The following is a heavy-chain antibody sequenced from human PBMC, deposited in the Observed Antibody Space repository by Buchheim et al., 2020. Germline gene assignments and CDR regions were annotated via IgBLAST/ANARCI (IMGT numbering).Heavy chain of an antibody. J-gene: IGHJ5*02. CDR2: ISGSGGNK. D-gene: IGHD3-22*01. V-gene: IGHV3-23*04. CDR1: GFTFSSYA. Sequence: EVQLVESGGGLVQPGGSLRLTCAASGFTFSSYAMSWVRQAPGKGLEWVSAISGSGGNKYYADSVKGGVTISSNNYKKQLDLQMNSLRAEDTAVYYCAKAMIGGYNWFDPWGQGTL. CDR3: AKAMIGGYNWFDP.